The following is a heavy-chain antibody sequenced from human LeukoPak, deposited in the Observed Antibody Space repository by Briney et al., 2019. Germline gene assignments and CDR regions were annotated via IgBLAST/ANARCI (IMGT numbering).Heavy chain of an antibody. D-gene: IGHD5-24*01. CDR1: GGSFSGYY. CDR2: IYHSGST. V-gene: IGHV4-34*01. J-gene: IGHJ4*02. CDR3: ARAGWDGYNFLPDY. Sequence: SETLSLTCAVYGGSFSGYYWNWIRQPPGKGLEWIGSIYHSGSTYYNPSLKSRVTISVDTSKNQFSLKLSSVTAADTAVYYCARAGWDGYNFLPDYWGQGTLVTVSS.